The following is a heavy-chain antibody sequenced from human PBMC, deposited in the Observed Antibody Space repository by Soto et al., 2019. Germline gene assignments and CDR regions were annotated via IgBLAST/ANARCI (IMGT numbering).Heavy chain of an antibody. CDR1: GYSFTSYW. Sequence: GESLKISCKGSGYSFTSYWIGWVRQMPGKGLEWMGIIYPGDSDTRYSPSFQGQVTISAAKSISTAYLQWSSLKASDTALDYCARNVAVAGVGGYYSYYGIDVWGQGTTVTVSS. D-gene: IGHD6-19*01. CDR2: IYPGDSDT. CDR3: ARNVAVAGVGGYYSYYGIDV. V-gene: IGHV5-51*01. J-gene: IGHJ6*02.